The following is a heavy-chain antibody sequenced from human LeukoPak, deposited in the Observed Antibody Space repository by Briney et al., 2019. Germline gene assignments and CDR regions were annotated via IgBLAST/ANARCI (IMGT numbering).Heavy chain of an antibody. J-gene: IGHJ4*02. Sequence: RGGSLRLSCAASGFTFSSYWMSWVRQAPGKGLEWVANIKEDGSEKYYVDSVKGRFTISRDNAKNSLYLQMNSLRAEDTAVYYCARVRGDYYLDYWGQGTLVSVSS. V-gene: IGHV3-7*01. CDR3: ARVRGDYYLDY. CDR1: GFTFSSYW. D-gene: IGHD5-12*01. CDR2: IKEDGSEK.